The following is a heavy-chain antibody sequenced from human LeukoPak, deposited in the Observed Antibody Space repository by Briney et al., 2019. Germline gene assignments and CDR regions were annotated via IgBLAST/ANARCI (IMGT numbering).Heavy chain of an antibody. CDR1: GYTFTSYA. J-gene: IGHJ4*02. Sequence: ASVKVSCTASGYTFTSYAMHWVRQAPGQRLEWMGWINAGNGNTKYSQKFQGRVTITRDTSASTAYMELSSLRSEDTAVYYCATDSSGYYAIDYWGQGALVTVSS. CDR2: INAGNGNT. D-gene: IGHD3-22*01. V-gene: IGHV1-3*01. CDR3: ATDSSGYYAIDY.